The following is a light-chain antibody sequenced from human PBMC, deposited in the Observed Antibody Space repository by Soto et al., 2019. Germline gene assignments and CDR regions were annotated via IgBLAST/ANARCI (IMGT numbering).Light chain of an antibody. CDR2: EVS. CDR1: SSDVGTYNY. Sequence: QSVLTQPASVSGSPGQSITISCTGTSSDVGTYNYVSWYQQHPGKAPKLMISEVSNRPSGVSNRFSGSKSGNTASLTISGLQAEDEADYYCSSYTSSSTLVVFGGGTKVTAL. V-gene: IGLV2-14*01. CDR3: SSYTSSSTLVV. J-gene: IGLJ2*01.